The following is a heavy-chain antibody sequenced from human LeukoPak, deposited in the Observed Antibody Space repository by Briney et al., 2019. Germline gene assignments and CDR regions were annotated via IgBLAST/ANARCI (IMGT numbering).Heavy chain of an antibody. Sequence: PSETLSLTCTVSGGSISSSSYYWGWIRQPPGKGLEWIGSIYYSGSTYYNPSVKSRVTMSVDTSKNQFSLKLSSVTAADTAVYYCARQLWFGELLLFGSPRGFDPWGQGTLVTVSS. V-gene: IGHV4-39*01. J-gene: IGHJ5*02. CDR3: ARQLWFGELLLFGSPRGFDP. CDR1: GGSISSSSYY. D-gene: IGHD3-10*01. CDR2: IYYSGST.